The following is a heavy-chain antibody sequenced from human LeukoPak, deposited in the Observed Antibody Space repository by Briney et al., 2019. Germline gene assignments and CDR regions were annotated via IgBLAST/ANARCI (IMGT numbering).Heavy chain of an antibody. V-gene: IGHV4-59*11. D-gene: IGHD3-9*01. Sequence: PSETLSLTCTVSGGSISSHYWSWIRQPPGKGLEWIGYIYYSGSTNYNPSLKSRVTISVDTSKNQFSLKLSSVTAADTVVYYCAGVSGDDILTGYYQYYFDYWGQGTLVTVSS. CDR3: AGVSGDDILTGYYQYYFDY. CDR2: IYYSGST. CDR1: GGSISSHY. J-gene: IGHJ4*02.